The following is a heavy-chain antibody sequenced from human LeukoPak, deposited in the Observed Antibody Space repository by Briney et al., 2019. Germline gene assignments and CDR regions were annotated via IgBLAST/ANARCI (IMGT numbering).Heavy chain of an antibody. CDR1: GFTVSSNY. Sequence: GGSLRLSCAASGFTVSSNYMSWVRQAPGKGLEWVANIKEDGSEKHYVDSVKGRFTISRDNTKNSLYLQMNSLRAEDTAVYYCARDWVNSLWYYGMDVGGQGTTVTVSS. D-gene: IGHD3-16*01. V-gene: IGHV3-7*01. J-gene: IGHJ6*02. CDR2: IKEDGSEK. CDR3: ARDWVNSLWYYGMDV.